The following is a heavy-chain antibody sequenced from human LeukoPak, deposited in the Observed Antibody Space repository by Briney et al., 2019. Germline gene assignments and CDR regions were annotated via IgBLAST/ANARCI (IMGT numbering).Heavy chain of an antibody. D-gene: IGHD3-10*01. CDR3: AGRGSSSGTFDI. J-gene: IGHJ3*02. V-gene: IGHV4-61*02. CDR1: GGSITNLNYY. Sequence: SQTLSLTCTVSGGSITNLNYYWTWIRQPAGKRLEWIGRIYTSGGTNYNPSLKSRVTMSVDRSKNQISLHLASLTAADTALYYCAGRGSSSGTFDIWGPGTFVTVSS. CDR2: IYTSGGT.